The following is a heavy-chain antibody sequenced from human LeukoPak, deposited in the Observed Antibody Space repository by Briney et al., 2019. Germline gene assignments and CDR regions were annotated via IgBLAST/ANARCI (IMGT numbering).Heavy chain of an antibody. D-gene: IGHD3-10*01. J-gene: IGHJ4*02. V-gene: IGHV3-73*01. CDR3: TRQSGSGSYEN. Sequence: GGSLRLSCAASGFTFSGSAMHWVRQASGTGLEWLGRIRSKANSYATAYAASVKGRFTISRDDSKNTAYLQMNSLKTEDTAVYYCTRQSGSGSYENWGQGTLVTVSS. CDR1: GFTFSGSA. CDR2: IRSKANSYAT.